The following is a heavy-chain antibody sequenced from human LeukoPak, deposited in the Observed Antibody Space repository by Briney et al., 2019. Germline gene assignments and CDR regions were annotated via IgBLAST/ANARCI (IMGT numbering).Heavy chain of an antibody. J-gene: IGHJ4*02. CDR2: ITDSGDGI. CDR3: AKDSPVATR. CDR1: GFTFSSSA. D-gene: IGHD1-26*01. V-gene: IGHV3-23*01. Sequence: GGSLRLSCAASGFTFSSSAMSWVRQAPGRGLEWVSSITDSGDGIYYADSVKGRFTISRDDSKNTRYLQMNSLRAEDTAVYYCAKDSPVATRWGQGTLVTVSS.